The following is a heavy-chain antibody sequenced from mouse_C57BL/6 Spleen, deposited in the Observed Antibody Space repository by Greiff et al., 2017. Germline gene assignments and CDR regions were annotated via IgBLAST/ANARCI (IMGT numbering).Heavy chain of an antibody. CDR1: GFTFSDAW. J-gene: IGHJ2*01. CDR2: IRNKANNHAT. CDR3: TSRITTVVSDYFDD. Sequence: EVQLQESGGGLVQPGGSMKLSCAASGFTFSDAWMDWVRQSPEKGLEWVAEIRNKANNHATYYAESVKGRFTISRDDSKSGVYLQMNSLRAEDTGIYYCTSRITTVVSDYFDDWGQGTTLTVSS. V-gene: IGHV6-6*01. D-gene: IGHD1-1*01.